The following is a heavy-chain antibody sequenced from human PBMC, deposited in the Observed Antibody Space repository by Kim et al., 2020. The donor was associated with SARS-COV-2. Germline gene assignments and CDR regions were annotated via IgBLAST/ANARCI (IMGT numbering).Heavy chain of an antibody. J-gene: IGHJ4*02. D-gene: IGHD3-22*01. CDR3: ARERLYDSTGYYPY. Sequence: ADTVKGRFTISRGTSKNTGYLQMNSVGAEETAVYFCARERLYDSTGYYPYWGQGTLVTVSS. V-gene: IGHV3-66*01.